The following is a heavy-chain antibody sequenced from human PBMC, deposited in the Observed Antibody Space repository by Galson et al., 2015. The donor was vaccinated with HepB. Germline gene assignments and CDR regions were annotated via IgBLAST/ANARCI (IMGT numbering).Heavy chain of an antibody. V-gene: IGHV3-23*01. CDR2: ISGSGGTT. D-gene: IGHD6-6*01. CDR3: AKDRNSTSPGTYGMDV. Sequence: SLRLSCAASGFPFSTYTMSWVRQAPGKGLEWVSAISGSGGTTYYADSVRGRFTISRDNAKRTLYLQMNRLRGEDTALYYYAKDRNSTSPGTYGMDVWGQGTTVTVFS. J-gene: IGHJ6*02. CDR1: GFPFSTYT.